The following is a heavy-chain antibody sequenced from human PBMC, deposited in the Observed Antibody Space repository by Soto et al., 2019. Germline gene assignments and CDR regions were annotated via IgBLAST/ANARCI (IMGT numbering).Heavy chain of an antibody. CDR1: GYTFTSYG. D-gene: IGHD6-13*01. V-gene: IGHV1-18*01. J-gene: IGHJ5*01. CDR3: ARDIRQQLVGSTDS. CDR2: ISAYNGNT. Sequence: ASVKVSCKAAGYTFTSYGISWVRQAPGQGLEWMGWISAYNGNTNYAQKLQGRVTMTTDTSTSTAYMELRSLRSDDTAVYSCARDIRQQLVGSTDSWGKEPWSPSPQ.